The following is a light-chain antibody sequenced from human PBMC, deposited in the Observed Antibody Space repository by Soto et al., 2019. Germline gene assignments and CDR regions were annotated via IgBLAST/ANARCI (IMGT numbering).Light chain of an antibody. CDR3: QQYDNPPIT. V-gene: IGKV1-33*01. CDR2: DAS. J-gene: IGKJ5*01. Sequence: DIQMTQSPSSLSASVGDRVTITCQASQDISNYLNWYQQKLGKAPKLLIYDASNLEAGVPSRFSGSGSGTDFTFTISSLQPEDIATYYCQQYDNPPITFGQGTRLEIK. CDR1: QDISNY.